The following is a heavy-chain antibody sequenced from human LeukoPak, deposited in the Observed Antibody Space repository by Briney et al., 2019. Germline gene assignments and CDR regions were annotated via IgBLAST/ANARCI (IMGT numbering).Heavy chain of an antibody. V-gene: IGHV1-2*02. J-gene: IGHJ4*02. CDR3: ARSKGGLTGDFNFDY. D-gene: IGHD3-9*01. Sequence: ASVKVSCTASGYTFTDYYMHWVRQAPGQGLEWMGWINPNTSVTNYAQKFQGRITMTRDTSISTAYMELSSLSSDDTAVYYCARSKGGLTGDFNFDYWGQVTLVTVSS. CDR1: GYTFTDYY. CDR2: INPNTSVT.